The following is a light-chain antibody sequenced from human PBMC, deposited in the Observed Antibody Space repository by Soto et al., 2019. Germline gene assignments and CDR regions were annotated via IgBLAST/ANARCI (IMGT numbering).Light chain of an antibody. CDR3: QQYGSAWT. V-gene: IGKV3-11*01. Sequence: EIVLAQSPATLSLSPGERATLSCRASQSVSISLAWYQQKPGQAPRLLIYDASNRATGVPARFSGSGSGTDFTLTVSSLEPEDFALYYCQQYGSAWTFGQGTKVEIK. J-gene: IGKJ1*01. CDR1: QSVSIS. CDR2: DAS.